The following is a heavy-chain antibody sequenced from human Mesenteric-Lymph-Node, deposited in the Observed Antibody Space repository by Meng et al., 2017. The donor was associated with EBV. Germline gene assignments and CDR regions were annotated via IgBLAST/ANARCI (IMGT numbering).Heavy chain of an antibody. D-gene: IGHD6-19*01. CDR3: ARLAGLGRYNWFDP. CDR2: IVPIFEKS. CDR1: GATFITNA. Sequence: VRLEKSAAAVKKPGSSVKVSCKTSGATFITNAISWVRQAPGQGLEWMGAIVPIFEKSNYAQKFQGRLTITADKSTNIAYMELASLRSDDTAVYYCARLAGLGRYNWFDPWGQGTLVTVSS. V-gene: IGHV1-69*06. J-gene: IGHJ5*02.